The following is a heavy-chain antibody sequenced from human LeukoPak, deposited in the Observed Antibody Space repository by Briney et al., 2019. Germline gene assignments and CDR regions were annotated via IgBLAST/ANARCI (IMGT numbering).Heavy chain of an antibody. CDR1: GDSISRGGYS. J-gene: IGHJ4*02. CDR3: ARAQGYSGSYYGVDY. D-gene: IGHD1-26*01. CDR2: IYYSGST. Sequence: SETLSLTCAVSGDSISRGGYSWSWIRQPPGKGLEWIGYIYYSGSTNYNPSLKSRVTISVDTSKNQFSLKLSSVTAADTAVYYCARAQGYSGSYYGVDYWGQGTLVTVSS. V-gene: IGHV4-61*08.